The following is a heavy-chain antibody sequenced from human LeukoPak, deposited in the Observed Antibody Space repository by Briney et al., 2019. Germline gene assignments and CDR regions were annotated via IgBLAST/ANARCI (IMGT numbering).Heavy chain of an antibody. CDR1: GGSFSGYY. Sequence: SETLSLTCAVYGGSFSGYYWSWIRQPPGKGLEWIGEINHSGSTNYNPSPKSRVTISVDTSKNQFSLKLSSVTAADTAVYYCARGGSVVVMDYFDYWGQGTLVTVSS. D-gene: IGHD3-22*01. J-gene: IGHJ4*02. CDR2: INHSGST. CDR3: ARGGSVVVMDYFDY. V-gene: IGHV4-34*01.